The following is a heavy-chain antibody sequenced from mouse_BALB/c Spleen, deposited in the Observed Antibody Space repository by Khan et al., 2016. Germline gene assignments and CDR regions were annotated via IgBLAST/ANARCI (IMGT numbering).Heavy chain of an antibody. CDR2: ISYDGSN. J-gene: IGHJ4*01. V-gene: IGHV3-6*02. CDR3: VTLPRVYAMDY. CDR1: GYSITSGYY. D-gene: IGHD1-2*01. Sequence: VQLKESGPGLVKPSQSLSLTCSVTGYSITSGYYWNWIRQFPGNKLEWMGYISYDGSNNYNPSLKNRISITRDTSKNQFLLKLNSVTSEDTSTYYCVTLPRVYAMDYWGQGTSVTVSS.